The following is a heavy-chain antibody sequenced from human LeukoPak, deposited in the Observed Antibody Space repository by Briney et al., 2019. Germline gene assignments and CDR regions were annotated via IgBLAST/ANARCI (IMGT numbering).Heavy chain of an antibody. D-gene: IGHD6-19*01. V-gene: IGHV1-2*02. Sequence: ASVTVSCKASGYTFTGYYMHWVRQAPGQGLEWMGWINPNSGGTNYAQKFQGRVTMTRDTSISTAYMELSRLRSDDTAVYYCALTRVQWLVRFDYWGQGTLVTVSS. CDR3: ALTRVQWLVRFDY. J-gene: IGHJ4*02. CDR1: GYTFTGYY. CDR2: INPNSGGT.